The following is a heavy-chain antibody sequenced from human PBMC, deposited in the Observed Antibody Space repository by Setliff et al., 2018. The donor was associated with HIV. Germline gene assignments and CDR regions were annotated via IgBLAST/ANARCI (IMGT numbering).Heavy chain of an antibody. Sequence: SETLSLTCAVSGYSISIGYYWGWIRQPPGKGLEWIGNIYHSGSTYYNPSLKSRVTISVDTSKNRFSLKLSSVTAADTAVYYCAREVDKRQDSDAFDIWGPGTMVTVSS. CDR2: IYHSGST. CDR3: AREVDKRQDSDAFDI. D-gene: IGHD2-15*01. CDR1: GYSISIGYY. V-gene: IGHV4-38-2*02. J-gene: IGHJ3*02.